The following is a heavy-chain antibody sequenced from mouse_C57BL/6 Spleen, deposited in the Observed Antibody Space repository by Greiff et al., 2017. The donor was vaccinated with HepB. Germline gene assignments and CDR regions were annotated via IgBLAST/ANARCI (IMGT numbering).Heavy chain of an antibody. D-gene: IGHD1-1*01. CDR1: GFSLTSYG. CDR2: IWRGGST. V-gene: IGHV2-5*01. J-gene: IGHJ4*01. Sequence: VKLQESGPGLVQPSQSLSITCTVSGFSLTSYGVHWVRQSPGKGLEWLGVIWRGGSTDYNAAFMSRLSITKDNSKSQVFFKMNSLQADDTAIYYCDKNRRGSSPFYAMDYWGQGTSVTVSS. CDR3: DKNRRGSSPFYAMDY.